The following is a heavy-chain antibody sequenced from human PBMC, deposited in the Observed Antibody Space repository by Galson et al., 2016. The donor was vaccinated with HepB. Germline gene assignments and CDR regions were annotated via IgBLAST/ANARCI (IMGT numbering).Heavy chain of an antibody. D-gene: IGHD4/OR15-4a*01. Sequence: SLRLSCAASGFTLSSYSMNWVRQAPGKGLEWVSSISTSSSYIYYADSVVGRFTISRDNAKNSLSLQMNSLRAEDTAVYYCARDGAEGGPYYYYVMDVWGRGTTVTVSS. CDR1: GFTLSSYS. CDR3: ARDGAEGGPYYYYVMDV. CDR2: ISTSSSYI. V-gene: IGHV3-21*01. J-gene: IGHJ6*04.